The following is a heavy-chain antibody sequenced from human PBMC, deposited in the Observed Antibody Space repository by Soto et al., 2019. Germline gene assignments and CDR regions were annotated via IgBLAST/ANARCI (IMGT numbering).Heavy chain of an antibody. CDR1: GFTFRNHA. J-gene: IGHJ6*02. CDR3: ARGDREDILVVVGARPGEYGTDI. CDR2: IAHDGSNA. D-gene: IGHD2-15*01. Sequence: QVQLVESGGGVVQPGGSLRLSCAASGFTFRNHAMHWVRQAPGKGLECLAVIAHDGSNAFYRDSVKGRFTVSRDNSKNALYLYMNGLRSEDTGVYSCARGDREDILVVVGARPGEYGTDIWGQGTTVIVSS. V-gene: IGHV3-30-3*01.